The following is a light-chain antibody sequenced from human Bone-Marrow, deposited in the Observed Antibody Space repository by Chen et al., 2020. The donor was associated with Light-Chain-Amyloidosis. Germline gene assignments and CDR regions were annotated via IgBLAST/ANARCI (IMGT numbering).Light chain of an antibody. V-gene: IGLV2-18*02. CDR3: SAVTISSTLV. J-gene: IGLJ1*01. CDR1: RSDFDGYNS. CDR2: AVS. Sequence: QSALTQPPSVSGSPGQSVPISCTGTRSDFDGYNSVSWYHQPPGTAPKAIIFAVSNRPSGVPDRFSGSTSGNTASLTISGLQAGDEGDYFCSAVTISSTLVFGTGTRVTVV.